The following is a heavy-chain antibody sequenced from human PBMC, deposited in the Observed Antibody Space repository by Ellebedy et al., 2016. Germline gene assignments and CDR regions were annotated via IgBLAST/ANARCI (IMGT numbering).Heavy chain of an antibody. J-gene: IGHJ5*01. CDR2: IWFDGGNI. CDR3: ARDGSTSGVPYNWLNS. CDR1: GFTFTNFA. V-gene: IGHV3-33*01. Sequence: GGSLRLSXATSGFTFTNFAFHWVRQAPGKGLEWVAVIWFDGGNIQYADSVKGRFTISKDNSRNTLYLQMNSLRAEDTAVYYCARDGSTSGVPYNWLNSWGQGTLVTVSS. D-gene: IGHD3-3*01.